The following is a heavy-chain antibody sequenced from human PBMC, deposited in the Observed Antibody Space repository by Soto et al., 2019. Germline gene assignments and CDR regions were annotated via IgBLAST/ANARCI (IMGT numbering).Heavy chain of an antibody. V-gene: IGHV1-69*13. CDR1: GGTFSSYA. J-gene: IGHJ3*02. CDR2: IIPIFGTA. CDR3: AKSSSGGSAAFGI. Sequence: SVKVSCKASGGTFSSYAISWVRQAPGQGLEWMGGIIPIFGTANYAQKFQGRVTITADESTSTAYMELSSLRSEDTAVYYCAKSSSGGSAAFGIWGQGTMVTVSS. D-gene: IGHD2-15*01.